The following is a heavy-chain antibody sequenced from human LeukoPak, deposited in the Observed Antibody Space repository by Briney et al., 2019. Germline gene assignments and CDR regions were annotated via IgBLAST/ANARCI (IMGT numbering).Heavy chain of an antibody. V-gene: IGHV1-69*06. CDR3: ARRVYYDILTGSAPDAFDI. CDR2: IIPIFGTA. J-gene: IGHJ3*02. Sequence: GASVKVSCKASGGTFSSYAISWVRQAPGQGLEWMGGIIPIFGTANYAQKFQGRVTITADKSTSTAYMELSSLRSEDTAVYYCARRVYYDILTGSAPDAFDIWGQGTMVTVSS. D-gene: IGHD3-9*01. CDR1: GGTFSSYA.